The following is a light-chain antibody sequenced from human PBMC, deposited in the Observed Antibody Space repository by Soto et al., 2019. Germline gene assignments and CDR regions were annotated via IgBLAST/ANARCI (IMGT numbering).Light chain of an antibody. Sequence: QSALTQPPSASGSPGQSVTISCTGTSSDVGGYNYVSWYQQHPGKAPKLMIYEVSKRPSGVPDRFSGSKSGNPASLTVSGLQAEDESDYYCSSYAGSNNFVVFGGGTKLKVL. CDR1: SSDVGGYNY. CDR3: SSYAGSNNFVV. J-gene: IGLJ2*01. V-gene: IGLV2-8*01. CDR2: EVS.